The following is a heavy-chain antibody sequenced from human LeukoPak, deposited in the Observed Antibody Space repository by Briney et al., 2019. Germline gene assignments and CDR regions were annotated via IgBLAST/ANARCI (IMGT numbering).Heavy chain of an antibody. Sequence: GGSLRLSCAASGFTFSSDAMSWVRQAPGKGLEWVSAITSSGGSTYYGDSVKGRFTISRDNSRNTLYLQMNSLRVDDTAVYYCARDLCWGCFDDWGQGNLVTVSS. V-gene: IGHV3-23*01. CDR3: ARDLCWGCFDD. J-gene: IGHJ4*02. CDR2: ITSSGGST. D-gene: IGHD3-10*02. CDR1: GFTFSSDA.